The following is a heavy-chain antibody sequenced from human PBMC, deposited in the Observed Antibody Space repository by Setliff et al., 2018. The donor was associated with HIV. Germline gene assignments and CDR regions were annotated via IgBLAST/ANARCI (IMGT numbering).Heavy chain of an antibody. Sequence: ASVKVSCKVSGYTLSELSMHWVRQAPGEGLEWMGGFDPEDGETIYAEKFQGRVTMTEDTATETAYMELSSPRSEDTAVYYCATVRRYYYDSSGQEYFQHWGQGTLVTVSS. V-gene: IGHV1-24*01. CDR1: GYTLSELS. CDR2: FDPEDGET. J-gene: IGHJ1*01. CDR3: ATVRRYYYDSSGQEYFQH. D-gene: IGHD3-22*01.